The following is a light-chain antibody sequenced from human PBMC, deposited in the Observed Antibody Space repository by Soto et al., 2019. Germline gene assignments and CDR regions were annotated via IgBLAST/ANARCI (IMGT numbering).Light chain of an antibody. V-gene: IGKV3-20*01. CDR3: HQFGSSPPAFT. Sequence: ESMLTQSPGTLSLSPGERATLSCRASQSVSTRYLAWYRQKPGQAPRLLIYGASIRATGIPDRFSGSGSGTDFTPTISRLEPEDFAVYYCHQFGSSPPAFTFGQGPKLEI. CDR1: QSVSTRY. J-gene: IGKJ2*01. CDR2: GAS.